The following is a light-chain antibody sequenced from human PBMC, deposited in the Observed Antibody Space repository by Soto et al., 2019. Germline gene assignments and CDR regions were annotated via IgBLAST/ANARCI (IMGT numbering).Light chain of an antibody. CDR3: HQYSNWPFT. CDR1: QSVDTK. Sequence: EIVMTQSPATLSVSPGEGVTLSCRASQSVDTKLAWYQQKPGQAPSLLIYGAPSRATGIPPRFSASGSWTQFTLTITSLQSEDFAIYYCHQYSNWPFTFGQGTKVSIK. V-gene: IGKV3-15*01. J-gene: IGKJ2*01. CDR2: GAP.